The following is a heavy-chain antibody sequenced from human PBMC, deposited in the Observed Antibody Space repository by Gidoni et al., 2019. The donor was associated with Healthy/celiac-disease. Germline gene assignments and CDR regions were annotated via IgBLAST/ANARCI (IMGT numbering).Heavy chain of an antibody. Sequence: QLQLVQSGAGVTKPGSSVQVSCKASGGTFSSYAISWVRQDPGQGLEWMGRIIPMLGIANYAQKFQGRVTITADKSTSTAYMELSSLRSEDTAGYYCARDSEPGDYWGQGTLVTVSS. J-gene: IGHJ4*02. V-gene: IGHV1-69*04. CDR3: ARDSEPGDY. CDR2: IIPMLGIA. CDR1: GGTFSSYA.